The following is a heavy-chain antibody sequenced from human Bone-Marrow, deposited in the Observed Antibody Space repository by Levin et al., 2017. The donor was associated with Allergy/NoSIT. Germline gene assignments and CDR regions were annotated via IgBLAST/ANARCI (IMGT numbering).Heavy chain of an antibody. CDR2: IIPMLGIT. V-gene: IGHV1-69*02. D-gene: IGHD5-12*01. CDR1: GGTSSTYT. J-gene: IGHJ6*03. CDR3: ARNSQYGGYDLGYMDV. Sequence: ASVKVSCKASGGTSSTYTISWVRQAPGQGLEWMGRIIPMLGITKYAQKFQGRVTITADKSTSTAYMELSSLRSDDTAVYFCARNSQYGGYDLGYMDVWGKGTTVAVSS.